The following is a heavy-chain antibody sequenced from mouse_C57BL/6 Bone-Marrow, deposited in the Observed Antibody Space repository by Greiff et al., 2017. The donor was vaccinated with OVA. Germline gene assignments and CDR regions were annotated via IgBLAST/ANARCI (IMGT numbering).Heavy chain of an antibody. CDR1: GYTFTSYG. D-gene: IGHD1-1*01. Sequence: VQLQQSGAELARPGASVKLSCKASGYTFTSYGISWVKQRPGQGLEWIGEIYPRSGNTYYNEKFKGKATLTADKSSSTAYMELSSLTSEDSAVYFCARRANYYYGSKSLFDYWGQGTTLTVSS. V-gene: IGHV1-81*01. CDR2: IYPRSGNT. J-gene: IGHJ2*01. CDR3: ARRANYYYGSKSLFDY.